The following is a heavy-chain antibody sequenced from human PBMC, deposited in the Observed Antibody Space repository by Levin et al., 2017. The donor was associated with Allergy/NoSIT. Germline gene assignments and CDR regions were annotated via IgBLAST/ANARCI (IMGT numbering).Heavy chain of an antibody. V-gene: IGHV3-74*01. Sequence: GGSLRLSCAASGFTFSSYWMHWVRQAPGKGLVWVSRINSDGSSTSYADSVKGRFTISRDNAKNTLYLQMNSLRAEDTAVYYCARDGDYYGSGSYYDYWGQGTLVTVSS. J-gene: IGHJ4*02. CDR1: GFTFSSYW. CDR2: INSDGSST. D-gene: IGHD3-10*01. CDR3: ARDGDYYGSGSYYDY.